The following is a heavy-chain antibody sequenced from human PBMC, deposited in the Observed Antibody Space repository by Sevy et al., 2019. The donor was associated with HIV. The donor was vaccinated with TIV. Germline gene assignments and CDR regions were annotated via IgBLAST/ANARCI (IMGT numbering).Heavy chain of an antibody. CDR1: GFNFSEHF. CDR3: VIEDKDFYLDF. D-gene: IGHD2-15*01. CDR2: CRNKPDRFTT. Sequence: GGSLRLSCSTSGFNFSEHFMEWVRQAPGKGLEWIGRCRNKPDRFTTEYAASVKGRFTISRDDSKSSLYLQMSGLQADDTALYFSVIEDKDFYLDFWGQGTLVTVSS. V-gene: IGHV3-72*01. J-gene: IGHJ4*02.